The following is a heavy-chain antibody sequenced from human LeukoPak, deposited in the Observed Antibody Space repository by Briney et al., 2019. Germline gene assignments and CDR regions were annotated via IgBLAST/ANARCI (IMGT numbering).Heavy chain of an antibody. V-gene: IGHV3-30*04. D-gene: IGHD1-26*01. CDR1: GFTLSSYV. CDR3: ARDVGATPGYFDY. CDR2: ISYDGSNE. J-gene: IGHJ4*02. Sequence: GGSLRLSCAASGFTLSSYVMHWVRQAPGKGLEWVAIISYDGSNEYYADSVKGRFTISRDNSKNTLYLQMNSLRAADTAVYYCARDVGATPGYFDYWGQGTLVTVSS.